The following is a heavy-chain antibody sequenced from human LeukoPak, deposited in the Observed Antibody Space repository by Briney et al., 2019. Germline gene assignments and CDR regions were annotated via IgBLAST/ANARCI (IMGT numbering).Heavy chain of an antibody. V-gene: IGHV4-34*01. CDR1: GVSFNDYY. J-gene: IGHJ4*02. Sequence: SETLSLTCAVTGVSFNDYYWSWVRQTPGKGLEWIGEINHSGYTNDSPSLKSRVTLSIDTSRKQFSLNLRSVTVADTGIYYCTRMTTGHDYWGQGTLVTVSS. CDR2: INHSGYT. D-gene: IGHD4-17*01. CDR3: TRMTTGHDY.